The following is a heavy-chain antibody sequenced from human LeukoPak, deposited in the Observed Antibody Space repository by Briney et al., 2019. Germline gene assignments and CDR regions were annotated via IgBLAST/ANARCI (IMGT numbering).Heavy chain of an antibody. V-gene: IGHV3-48*03. CDR3: ARLGYCSGGSCYTNWYFDL. D-gene: IGHD2-15*01. CDR2: ISSSGSTI. J-gene: IGHJ2*01. Sequence: PGGSLRLSCAASGFTFSSYEMNWVRQAPGKGLEWVSYISSSGSTIYYADSVKGRFTISRDNAKNSLYLQMNSLRAEDTAVYYCARLGYCSGGSCYTNWYFDLWGRGTLVTVSS. CDR1: GFTFSSYE.